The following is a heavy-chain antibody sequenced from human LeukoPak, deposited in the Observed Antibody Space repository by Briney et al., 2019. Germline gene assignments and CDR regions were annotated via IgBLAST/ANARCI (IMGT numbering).Heavy chain of an antibody. V-gene: IGHV1-18*01. CDR2: ISAYNGNT. Sequence: ASVKVSCKASGYSFTNYGISWVRQAPGQGLEWMGWISAYNGNTNYAQKVQGRVTMTTDTSTSTAYMELRSLRSDDTAVYYCARDMREPHEYYYYYGMDVWGQGTTVTVSS. D-gene: IGHD1-26*01. CDR3: ARDMREPHEYYYYYGMDV. CDR1: GYSFTNYG. J-gene: IGHJ6*02.